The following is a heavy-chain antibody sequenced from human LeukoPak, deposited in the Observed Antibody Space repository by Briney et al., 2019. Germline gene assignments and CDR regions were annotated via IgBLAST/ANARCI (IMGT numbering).Heavy chain of an antibody. J-gene: IGHJ5*02. V-gene: IGHV4-30-4*07. D-gene: IGHD5-24*01. CDR1: GGSISSGGYS. Sequence: PSETLSLTCAVSGGSISSGGYSWSWIRQPPGKGLEWIGYLYYSGSTYYNPSLKSRVTISVDTSKNQFSLKLSSVTAADTAVYCCAGVPQDGYKAWFDPWGQGTLVTVSS. CDR2: LYYSGST. CDR3: AGVPQDGYKAWFDP.